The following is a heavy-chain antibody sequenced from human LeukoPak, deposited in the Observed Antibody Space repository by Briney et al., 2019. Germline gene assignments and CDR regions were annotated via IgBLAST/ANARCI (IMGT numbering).Heavy chain of an antibody. V-gene: IGHV3-30-3*01. Sequence: GALRLSCAASGFTFSSYAMHWVRQAPGKGLEWVAVISYDGSNKYYADSVKGRFTISRDNSKNTLYLQMNSLRVEDTAVYYCARDFDSLKGFDYWGQGNLVTVSS. CDR2: ISYDGSNK. J-gene: IGHJ4*02. CDR3: ARDFDSLKGFDY. D-gene: IGHD3-9*01. CDR1: GFTFSSYA.